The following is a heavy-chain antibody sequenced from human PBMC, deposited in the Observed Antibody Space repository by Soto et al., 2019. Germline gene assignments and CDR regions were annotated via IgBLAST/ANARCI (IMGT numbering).Heavy chain of an antibody. CDR1: GGSITSDVYY. J-gene: IGHJ5*02. V-gene: IGHV4-39*01. CDR3: ARSQGSRHHWFDP. CDR2: IYYGGST. D-gene: IGHD3-10*01. Sequence: QLQLQESGPGLVKPSETLSLTCTVSGGSITSDVYYWGWVRQPPGKGVEWIGSIYYGGSTYYNPSLKSRLTISVDTSKTQFSQKLTSVTAADTAVYYWARSQGSRHHWFDPWGQGTLVTVSS.